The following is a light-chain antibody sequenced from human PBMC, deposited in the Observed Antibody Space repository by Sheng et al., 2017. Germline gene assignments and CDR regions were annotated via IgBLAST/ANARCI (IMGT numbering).Light chain of an antibody. CDR1: QSVSGSY. V-gene: IGKV3-20*01. CDR2: GAS. J-gene: IGKJ2*01. CDR3: QQYGRTSSYT. Sequence: EIVLSQSPGTLSLSPGERATLSCRASQSVSGSYLAWYQQKPGRAPRLLIYGASNRATGIPDRFSGSGSGTDFTLTISRLEPEDFAVYYCQQYGRTSSYTFGQGTKLEIK.